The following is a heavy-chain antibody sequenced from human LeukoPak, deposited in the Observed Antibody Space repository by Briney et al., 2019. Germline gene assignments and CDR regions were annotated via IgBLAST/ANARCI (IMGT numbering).Heavy chain of an antibody. D-gene: IGHD5-12*01. CDR2: IYYSGST. CDR1: GGSISSSSYY. J-gene: IGHJ4*02. CDR3: ANLIVATSFPNDY. Sequence: PSETLSLTCTVSGGSISSSSYYWGWIRQPPGKGLEWIGSIYYSGSTYYNPSLKSRVTISVDTSKNQFSLKLSSVTAADTAVYYCANLIVATSFPNDYWGQGTLVTVSP. V-gene: IGHV4-39*01.